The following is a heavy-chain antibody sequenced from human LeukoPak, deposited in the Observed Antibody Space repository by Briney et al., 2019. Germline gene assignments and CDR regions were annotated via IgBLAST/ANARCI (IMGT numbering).Heavy chain of an antibody. V-gene: IGHV4-31*03. CDR2: VYYSGST. CDR3: ARGNYYGSGSPNWFDP. Sequence: SETLSLTCTVSGGSISSGGYYWSWIRQHPGKGLEWIGYVYYSGSTYYNPSLKSRVTISIDTSKNQFSLKLSSVTAADTAVYYCARGNYYGSGSPNWFDPWGQGTLVTVSS. J-gene: IGHJ5*02. D-gene: IGHD3-10*01. CDR1: GGSISSGGYY.